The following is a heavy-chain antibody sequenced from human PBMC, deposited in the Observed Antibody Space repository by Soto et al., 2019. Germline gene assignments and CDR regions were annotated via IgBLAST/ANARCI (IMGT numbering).Heavy chain of an antibody. D-gene: IGHD3-22*01. CDR2: IKREADGGTT. CDR1: GFTFSSFG. Sequence: GGSLRLSCAVSGFTFSSFGMNWVRQAPGKGLEWVVRIKREADGGTTDYAAHVQGRLTISRDDSKNTLYLRMNSLKTEDTAVYYCTTGLSNGYYNFDYWGQGTPVTVSS. CDR3: TTGLSNGYYNFDY. V-gene: IGHV3-15*01. J-gene: IGHJ4*02.